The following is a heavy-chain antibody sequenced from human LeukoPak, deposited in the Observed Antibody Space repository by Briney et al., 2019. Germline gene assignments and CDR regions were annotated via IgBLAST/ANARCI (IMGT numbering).Heavy chain of an antibody. D-gene: IGHD3-16*01. Sequence: GGSLRLSCAASGFTFDDYAMHWVRHAPGKGLEWVSGISWNSGSIGYADSVKGRFAISRDNAKNSLYLQMNSLRAEDMALYYCAKSLGYSGGYYFDYWGQGTLVTVSS. J-gene: IGHJ4*02. CDR2: ISWNSGSI. V-gene: IGHV3-9*03. CDR3: AKSLGYSGGYYFDY. CDR1: GFTFDDYA.